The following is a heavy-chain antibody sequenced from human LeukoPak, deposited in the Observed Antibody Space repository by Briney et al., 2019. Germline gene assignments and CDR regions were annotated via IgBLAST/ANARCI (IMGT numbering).Heavy chain of an antibody. J-gene: IGHJ4*02. D-gene: IGHD2-21*02. V-gene: IGHV3-48*01. CDR3: ARETAYFDY. CDR1: GFTFSSYS. Sequence: GGSLRLSRAASGFTFSSYSMNWVRQPPGKGLEWVSYISSSSSTIYYADSVKGRFTISRDNAKNSLYLQMNSLRAEDTAVYYCARETAYFDYWGQGTLVTVSS. CDR2: ISSSSSTI.